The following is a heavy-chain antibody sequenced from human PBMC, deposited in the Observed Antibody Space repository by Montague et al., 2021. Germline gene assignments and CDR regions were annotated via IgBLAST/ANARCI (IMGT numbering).Heavy chain of an antibody. CDR2: VYKRGDT. D-gene: IGHD3-10*01. J-gene: IGHJ3*02. CDR3: ARDSPVVEPWVGEHKGAFDI. V-gene: IGHV4-4*07. Sequence: SETLSLTCSVSGDSISSYEYYWTWIRQPAGRGLEWIGLVYKRGDTNTNPSLRSRLTLSVGTSKNHFSLTLTSVTAADTAVYFCARDSPVVEPWVGEHKGAFDIWGQGTMVTVSS. CDR1: GDSISSYEYY.